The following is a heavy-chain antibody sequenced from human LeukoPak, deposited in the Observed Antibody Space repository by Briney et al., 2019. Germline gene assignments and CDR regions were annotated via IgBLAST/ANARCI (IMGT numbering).Heavy chain of an antibody. CDR2: ISYDGSNK. CDR1: GFTFSSYG. CDR3: AKDQKVGALDAFDI. Sequence: GGSLRLSCAASGFTFSSYGMHWVRQAPGKGLEWVAVISYDGSNKYYADSVKGRFAISRDNSKNTLYLQMNSLRAEDTAVYYCAKDQKVGALDAFDIWGQGTMVTVSS. D-gene: IGHD1-26*01. J-gene: IGHJ3*02. V-gene: IGHV3-30*18.